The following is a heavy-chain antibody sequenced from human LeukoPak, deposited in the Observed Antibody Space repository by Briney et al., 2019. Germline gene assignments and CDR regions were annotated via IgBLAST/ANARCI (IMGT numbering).Heavy chain of an antibody. D-gene: IGHD3-22*01. CDR3: ARSWASSGYYLFGY. V-gene: IGHV4-39*01. Sequence: PGGSLRLSCAASGFTFSSNGMTWVRQAPGKGLEWIGSIYYSGSTYYNPSLKSRVTISEDTSKNQFSLKLSSVTAADTAVYYCARSWASSGYYLFGYWGQGTLVTVSS. J-gene: IGHJ4*02. CDR1: GFTFSSNG. CDR2: IYYSGST.